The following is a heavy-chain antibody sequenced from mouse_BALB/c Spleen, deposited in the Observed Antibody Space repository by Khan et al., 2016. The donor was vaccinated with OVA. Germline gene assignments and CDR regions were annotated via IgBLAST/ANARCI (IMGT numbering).Heavy chain of an antibody. CDR2: VSSGGSYT. J-gene: IGHJ3*01. Sequence: EVELVESGGDLVKPGGSLKLSCAASGFTFSTYGMSWVRQTPDKRLEWVATVSSGGSYTYYPDSVTGRFTISRDNAKNTLYLQMNSLKSEDTAMFYGARLAYYYDSEGFAYWGQGTLVTVSA. CDR3: ARLAYYYDSEGFAY. V-gene: IGHV5-6*01. CDR1: GFTFSTYG. D-gene: IGHD1-1*01.